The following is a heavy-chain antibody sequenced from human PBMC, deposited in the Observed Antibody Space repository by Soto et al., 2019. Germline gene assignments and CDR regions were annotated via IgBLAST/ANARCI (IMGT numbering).Heavy chain of an antibody. Sequence: QVQLVQSGAEVKKPGSSVKVSCKASGGTFSSYAISWVRQAPGQGLEWMGGVIPIFGTANYAQKFQGRVTITADESTSPAYMELSSLRSEDTAVYYCARGPIYYGSGSYYNEDGMDVWGQGTTVTVSS. J-gene: IGHJ6*02. D-gene: IGHD3-10*01. CDR1: GGTFSSYA. CDR3: ARGPIYYGSGSYYNEDGMDV. V-gene: IGHV1-69*01. CDR2: VIPIFGTA.